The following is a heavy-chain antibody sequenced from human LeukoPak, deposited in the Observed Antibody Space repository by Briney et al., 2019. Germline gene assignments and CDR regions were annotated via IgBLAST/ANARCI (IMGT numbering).Heavy chain of an antibody. V-gene: IGHV1-69*13. J-gene: IGHJ1*01. D-gene: IGHD3-22*01. CDR1: GGTFSSYA. CDR3: ARDNYYDSSGYSFSQH. CDR2: IIPIFGTA. Sequence: ASVKVSCKASGGTFSSYAISWVRQAPGQGLEWMGGIIPIFGTANYAQKFQGRVTITVDESTSTAYMELSSLRSEDTAVYYCARDNYYDSSGYSFSQHWGQGTLVTVSS.